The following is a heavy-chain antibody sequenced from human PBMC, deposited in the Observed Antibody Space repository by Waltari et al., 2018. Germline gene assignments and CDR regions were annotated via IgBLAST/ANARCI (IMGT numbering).Heavy chain of an antibody. J-gene: IGHJ4*02. Sequence: QVQLQGWGAGLLRPSETLSLTCAVSGGSFSGYYWSWIRQSPGKGLEWIGDVNHGGDTNYRPSLESRVTISVDMSKNQFSLKMRSVTAADTAIYYCARAPGYKGYFDYWGRGTLVTVSS. D-gene: IGHD5-12*01. CDR1: GGSFSGYY. V-gene: IGHV4-34*01. CDR3: ARAPGYKGYFDY. CDR2: VNHGGDT.